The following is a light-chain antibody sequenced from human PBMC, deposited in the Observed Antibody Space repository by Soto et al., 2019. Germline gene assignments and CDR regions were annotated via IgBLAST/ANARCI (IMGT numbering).Light chain of an antibody. CDR3: QSSDSSLRGSVV. CDR2: GNS. J-gene: IGLJ2*01. CDR1: SSNIGAGYD. Sequence: QSVLTQPPSVSGAPGQRVTISCTGSSSNIGAGYDVHWYQQLPGTAPKLLIYGNSNRPSGVPDRFSGSKSGTSASLAITGLQAEDEADYYYQSSDSSLRGSVVFGGGTKLTVL. V-gene: IGLV1-40*01.